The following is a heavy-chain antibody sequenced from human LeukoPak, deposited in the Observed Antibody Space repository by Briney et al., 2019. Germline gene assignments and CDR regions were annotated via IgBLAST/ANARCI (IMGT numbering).Heavy chain of an antibody. CDR3: AKLGGYSYGHEEY. Sequence: PGGSLRLSCAASGFTFASYGMSWVRQAPGKGLEWVSGITGSGSSTFYADSVKGRCTISRDNSKNTLYLQVNNLRGEDMAVYYCAKLGGYSYGHEEYWGQGTLVTVSS. CDR2: ITGSGSST. V-gene: IGHV3-23*01. J-gene: IGHJ4*02. D-gene: IGHD5-18*01. CDR1: GFTFASYG.